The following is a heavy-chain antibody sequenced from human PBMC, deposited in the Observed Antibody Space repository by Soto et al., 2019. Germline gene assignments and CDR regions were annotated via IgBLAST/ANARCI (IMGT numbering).Heavy chain of an antibody. J-gene: IGHJ4*02. CDR3: ERALRTYYYDSSGYYFSPRPHQGFDY. Sequence: GGSLRLSCAASGFPFSSYEMNLVRQAPGKGLEWVSYISISGSTIYYADSVKGRFTISRDNAKNSLYLQMNSLRAEDTAVYYCERALRTYYYDSSGYYFSPRPHQGFDYSGQGTLVTVSS. CDR2: ISISGSTI. D-gene: IGHD3-22*01. CDR1: GFPFSSYE. V-gene: IGHV3-48*03.